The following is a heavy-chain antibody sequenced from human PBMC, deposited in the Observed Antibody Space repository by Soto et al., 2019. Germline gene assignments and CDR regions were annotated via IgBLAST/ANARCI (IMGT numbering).Heavy chain of an antibody. V-gene: IGHV1-18*01. J-gene: IGHJ6*02. CDR1: GYTFTSYG. CDR2: ISAYNGNT. Sequence: ASVKVSCKASGYTFTSYGISWVRQAPGQGLEWMGWISAYNGNTNYAQKLQGRVTMTTDTSTSTAYMELRSLRSDDTAVYYCARDHRMTIFGVVIKHYYNYCGMDVWG. D-gene: IGHD3-3*01. CDR3: ARDHRMTIFGVVIKHYYNYCGMDV.